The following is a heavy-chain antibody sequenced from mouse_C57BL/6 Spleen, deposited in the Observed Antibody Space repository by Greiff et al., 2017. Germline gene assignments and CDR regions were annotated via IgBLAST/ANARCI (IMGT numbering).Heavy chain of an antibody. Sequence: EVQGVESGGDLVKPGGSLKLSCAASGFTFSSYGMSWVRQTPDKRLEWVATISSGGSYTYYPDSVKGRFTISRDNAKNTLYLQMSSLKSEDTAMYYCASDGNYEISFAYWGQGTLVTVSA. V-gene: IGHV5-6*01. CDR2: ISSGGSYT. CDR1: GFTFSSYG. CDR3: ASDGNYEISFAY. J-gene: IGHJ3*01. D-gene: IGHD2-1*01.